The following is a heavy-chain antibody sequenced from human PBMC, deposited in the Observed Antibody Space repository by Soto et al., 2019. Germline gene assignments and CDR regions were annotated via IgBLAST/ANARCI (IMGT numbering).Heavy chain of an antibody. CDR2: IYHAGST. V-gene: IGHV4-4*02. J-gene: IGHJ4*02. CDR3: ARGPPIVGNTRPLES. Sequence: SETLSLTCTVSGGSITNSNWWSWVRLPPAKGLEWIGDIYHAGSTRYNPSLERRVTMSVDTSNNQFGLTLTSVTAADTAVYFCARGPPIVGNTRPLESWGQGTLVTVSS. D-gene: IGHD1-26*01. CDR1: GGSITNSNW.